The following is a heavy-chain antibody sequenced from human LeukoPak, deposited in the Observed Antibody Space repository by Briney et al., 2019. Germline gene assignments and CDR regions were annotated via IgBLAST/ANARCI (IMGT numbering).Heavy chain of an antibody. CDR3: ARDLMGGPYYFDY. Sequence: GGSLRLSCAASGFTVSSNYMSWVRQAPGKGLEWVSVIYSGGSTYYADSVKGRFTISRDNSKNTLYLQMNSLRAEDTAVYYCARDLMGGPYYFDYWGQGTLVTVSS. V-gene: IGHV3-66*01. CDR2: IYSGGST. J-gene: IGHJ4*02. CDR1: GFTVSSNY. D-gene: IGHD2-8*01.